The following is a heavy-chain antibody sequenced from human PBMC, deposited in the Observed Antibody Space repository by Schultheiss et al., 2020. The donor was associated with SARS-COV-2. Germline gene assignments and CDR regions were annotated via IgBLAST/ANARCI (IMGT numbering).Heavy chain of an antibody. CDR3: ARDGSGYDSYFDY. Sequence: ASVKVSCKASGYTFTSYGISWVRQAPGQGLEWMGWINAGNGNTKYSQKFQGRVTITRDTSASTAYMELSSLRSEDTAVYYCARDGSGYDSYFDYWGQGTLVTVSS. V-gene: IGHV1-18*04. CDR1: GYTFTSYG. CDR2: INAGNGNT. D-gene: IGHD5-12*01. J-gene: IGHJ4*02.